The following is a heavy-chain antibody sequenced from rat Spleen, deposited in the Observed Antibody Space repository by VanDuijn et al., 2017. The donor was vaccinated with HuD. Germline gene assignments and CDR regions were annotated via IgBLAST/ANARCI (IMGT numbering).Heavy chain of an antibody. Sequence: EVQLVESGGGLVQPGRSLKLSCVASGFTFNNYWMSWIRQAPGKGLEWVASITNTGGSIYYPDSVKGRFTISRDNAQNTLYLQMNSLRSEDTATYYCTRSTYYYSSYIYVPAVMDAWGQGASVTVSS. D-gene: IGHD1-2*01. J-gene: IGHJ4*01. CDR1: GFTFNNYW. CDR2: ITNTGGSI. CDR3: TRSTYYYSSYIYVPAVMDA. V-gene: IGHV5-31*01.